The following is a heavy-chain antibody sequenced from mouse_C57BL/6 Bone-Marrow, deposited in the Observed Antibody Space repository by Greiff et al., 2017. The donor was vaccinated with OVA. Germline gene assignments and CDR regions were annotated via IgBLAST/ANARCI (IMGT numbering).Heavy chain of an antibody. D-gene: IGHD1-1*01. J-gene: IGHJ1*03. Sequence: APGGVDFSRYWMSWVRRAPGKGLEWIGEINPDSSTINYAPSLKDKFIISRDNAKNTLYLQMSKVRSEDTALYYCATPYYGSIYWYFDVWGTGTTVTVSS. CDR1: GVDFSRYW. V-gene: IGHV4-1*01. CDR2: INPDSSTI. CDR3: ATPYYGSIYWYFDV.